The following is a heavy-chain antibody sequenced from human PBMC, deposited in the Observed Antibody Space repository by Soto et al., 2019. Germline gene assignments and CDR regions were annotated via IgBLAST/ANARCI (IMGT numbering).Heavy chain of an antibody. CDR3: ARARAGAVAGRGTVDY. D-gene: IGHD6-19*01. V-gene: IGHV4-59*01. CDR2: IYYSGST. Sequence: PSETLSLTCTVSGGSISSYYWSWIRQPPGKGLEWIGYIYYSGSTNYNPSLKSRVTISVDTSKNQFSLKLSSVTAADTAVYYCARARAGAVAGRGTVDYWGQGTLVTVSS. CDR1: GGSISSYY. J-gene: IGHJ4*02.